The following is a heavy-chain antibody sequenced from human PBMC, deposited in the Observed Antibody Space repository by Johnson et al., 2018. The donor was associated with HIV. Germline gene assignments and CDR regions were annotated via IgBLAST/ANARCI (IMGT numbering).Heavy chain of an antibody. V-gene: IGHV3-15*01. J-gene: IGHJ3*02. CDR1: GFTFSNAW. CDR3: ATVVVITQDAFDI. D-gene: IGHD3-22*01. Sequence: MQLVESGGGLVKPGGSLRLSCAASGFTFSNAWMSWVRQAPGKGLEWVGRIKGKTDGGTTDYAAPVKGRFTISRSESKNTLYLQMNSLKIEDTAVYYCATVVVITQDAFDIWGKGTMVTVSS. CDR2: IKGKTDGGTT.